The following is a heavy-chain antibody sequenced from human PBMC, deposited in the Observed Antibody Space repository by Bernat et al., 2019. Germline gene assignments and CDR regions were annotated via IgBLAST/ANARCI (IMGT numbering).Heavy chain of an antibody. CDR1: GGSFSGYY. D-gene: IGHD3-3*01. CDR2: INHSGST. J-gene: IGHJ4*02. Sequence: QVQLQQWGAGLLKPSETLSLTCAVYGGSFSGYYWSWIRQPPGKGLEWIGEINHSGSTNYNPSLKSRVTISVDTSKNQFSLKLSSVTAADTAVYYCARSLRYYDFWSGQSDWGQGTLVTVSS. CDR3: ARSLRYYDFWSGQSD. V-gene: IGHV4-34*01.